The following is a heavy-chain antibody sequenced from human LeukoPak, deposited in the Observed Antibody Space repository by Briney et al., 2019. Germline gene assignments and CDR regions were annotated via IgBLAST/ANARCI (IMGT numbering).Heavy chain of an antibody. D-gene: IGHD6-19*01. CDR2: TDWDDDK. J-gene: IGHJ4*02. CDR3: ARIVSTGLVKTIDY. CDR1: GFSLTTSGMC. Sequence: SGPTLVNPPQTLTLTCTFSGFSLTTSGMCVTWIRQPPGKALEWLARTDWDDDKYYSTFLKTRLTISKDTSKNQVVLTLTNMDPVDTATYYCARIVSTGLVKTIDYWGQGTLVTVSS. V-gene: IGHV2-70*11.